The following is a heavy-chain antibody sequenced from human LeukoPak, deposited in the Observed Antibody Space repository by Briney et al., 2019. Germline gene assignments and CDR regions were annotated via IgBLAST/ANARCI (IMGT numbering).Heavy chain of an antibody. CDR2: INPSGGST. Sequence: ASVKVSCKASGYSFTGYYMQWVRQAPGQGLEWMGIINPSGGSTSYAQKFQGRVTMTRDMSTSTVYMELSSLGSEDTAVYYCASPSIAVAGTQGTIAFDIWGQGTMVTVSS. CDR1: GYSFTGYY. J-gene: IGHJ3*02. V-gene: IGHV1-46*01. D-gene: IGHD6-19*01. CDR3: ASPSIAVAGTQGTIAFDI.